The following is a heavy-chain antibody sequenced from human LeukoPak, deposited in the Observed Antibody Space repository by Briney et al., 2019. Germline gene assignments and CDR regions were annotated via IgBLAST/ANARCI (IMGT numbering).Heavy chain of an antibody. Sequence: PGGSLRLSCAASGFTFSNYAMSWVRQAPGKGLEWVSGISGSGGSTYYADSVKGRFTISRDNSKNTLYLQMNSLRAEDTAVYYCAKGHYYDSSGYTDYWGQGTLVTVSS. CDR2: ISGSGGST. D-gene: IGHD3-22*01. CDR3: AKGHYYDSSGYTDY. V-gene: IGHV3-23*01. J-gene: IGHJ4*02. CDR1: GFTFSNYA.